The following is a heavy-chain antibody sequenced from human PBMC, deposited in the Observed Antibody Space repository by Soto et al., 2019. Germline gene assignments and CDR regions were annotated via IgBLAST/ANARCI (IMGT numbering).Heavy chain of an antibody. Sequence: SVKVSCPASGGTFSSYAISWVRQAPGQGLEWMGGIIPIFGTANYAQKFQGRVTITADESTSTAYMELSSLRSEDTAVYYCARDCSGGSCDLPTDYSYYGMDGWGKGTTVTVSS. V-gene: IGHV1-69*13. J-gene: IGHJ6*04. CDR1: GGTFSSYA. D-gene: IGHD2-15*01. CDR3: ARDCSGGSCDLPTDYSYYGMDG. CDR2: IIPIFGTA.